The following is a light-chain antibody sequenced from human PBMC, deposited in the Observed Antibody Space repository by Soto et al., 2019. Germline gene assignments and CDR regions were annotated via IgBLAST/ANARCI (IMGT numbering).Light chain of an antibody. Sequence: EIVLTQSPGTLSLSPGERATLSCWASQSVTSRYLAWYQQKPGQAPRLLIFGASMRAAGVPARFTGSGSGTDFTLTISGLQSDDFAVYYCQQYYNWPPYTFGQGTKLQIE. CDR3: QQYYNWPPYT. V-gene: IGKV3-15*01. J-gene: IGKJ2*01. CDR1: QSVTSRY. CDR2: GAS.